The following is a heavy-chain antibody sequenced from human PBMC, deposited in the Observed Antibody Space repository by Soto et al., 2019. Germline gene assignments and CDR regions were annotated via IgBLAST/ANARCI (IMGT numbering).Heavy chain of an antibody. Sequence: QVQLVESGGGAVQPGRSLRLSCAASGFTFSSYGMHWVRQAPGKGLEWVALIWYDGSNEYYAGSVKGRFTISRDNSKNTLYLQMSSLRDEDTAVYYCARVIWSGHLTSDLWGQGTLVTVSS. D-gene: IGHD3-3*01. V-gene: IGHV3-33*01. CDR3: ARVIWSGHLTSDL. CDR2: IWYDGSNE. J-gene: IGHJ5*02. CDR1: GFTFSSYG.